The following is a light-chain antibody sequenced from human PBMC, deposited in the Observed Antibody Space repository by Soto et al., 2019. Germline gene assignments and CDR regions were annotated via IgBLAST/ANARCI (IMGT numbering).Light chain of an antibody. Sequence: EIVLTQSPGTLSLSPGERATLSCRASQSVSTNYLAWYQRKPGQAPRLLIYGTSSRATDIPDRFSGSGSGTDFNLTITRLEPEDFAVYYCQQYGSSPPTFGQGTKVEIK. CDR2: GTS. V-gene: IGKV3-20*01. CDR3: QQYGSSPPT. J-gene: IGKJ1*01. CDR1: QSVSTNY.